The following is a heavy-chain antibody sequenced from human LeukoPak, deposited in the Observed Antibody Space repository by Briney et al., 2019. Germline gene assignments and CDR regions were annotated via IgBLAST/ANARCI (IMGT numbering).Heavy chain of an antibody. CDR1: GYTFTSYD. Sequence: ASVKVSCTASGYTFTSYDINWVRQATGQGLEWVGWMNPNSGNTGYTQTFQGRVTITRNTSISTAYMELSSLRSEDTAVYYCARASAIFGVVNYYYYYYMDVWGKGTTVTVSS. CDR2: MNPNSGNT. D-gene: IGHD3-3*01. V-gene: IGHV1-8*03. CDR3: ARASAIFGVVNYYYYYYMDV. J-gene: IGHJ6*03.